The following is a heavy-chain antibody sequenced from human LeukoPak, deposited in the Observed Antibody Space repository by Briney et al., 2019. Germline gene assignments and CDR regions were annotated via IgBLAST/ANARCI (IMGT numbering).Heavy chain of an antibody. CDR2: ISTNTGNP. CDR3: ARDYTLTLGTTTYFQH. J-gene: IGHJ1*01. D-gene: IGHD1-7*01. V-gene: IGHV7-4-1*02. Sequence: ASVKVSCKASGYIFDIYALIWVRQAPGQGLELMGWISTNTGNPTYAQGFTGRFVFSLDTSVSTAYLQISSLKAEDTAVYYCARDYTLTLGTTTYFQHWGQGTLVTVSS. CDR1: GYIFDIYA.